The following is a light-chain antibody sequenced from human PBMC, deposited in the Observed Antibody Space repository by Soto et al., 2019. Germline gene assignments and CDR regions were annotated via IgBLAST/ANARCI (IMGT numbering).Light chain of an antibody. CDR3: QQYASSPPT. CDR2: GAS. J-gene: IGKJ4*01. CDR1: QSVSRSY. Sequence: EIVLTQSPGTLSLSPGERATLSCTASQSVSRSYLAWYQQKPGQPPRLLIYGASNKDTGIPDKFSGSGSGTDFTLNSGRLAPEDFEVYYCQQYASSPPTFGGGTKVEIK. V-gene: IGKV3-20*01.